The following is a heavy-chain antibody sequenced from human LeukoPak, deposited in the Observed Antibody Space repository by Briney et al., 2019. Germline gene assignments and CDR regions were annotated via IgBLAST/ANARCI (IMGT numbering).Heavy chain of an antibody. CDR2: ISAYNGNT. J-gene: IGHJ4*02. Sequence: ASVKVSCKASGYTFTSYGISWVRQAPGQGLEWMGWISAYNGNTNYAQKVQGRVTMTTDTSTSTAYMELRSLRSDDTAVYYCARGPDCSGGSRYSSYFDYWGQGTLVTVSS. CDR3: ARGPDCSGGSRYSSYFDY. D-gene: IGHD2-15*01. CDR1: GYTFTSYG. V-gene: IGHV1-18*01.